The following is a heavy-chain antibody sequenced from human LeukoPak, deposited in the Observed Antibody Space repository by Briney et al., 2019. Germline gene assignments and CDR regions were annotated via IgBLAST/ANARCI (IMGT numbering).Heavy chain of an antibody. CDR3: ARTYCSGGSCYFLHAFDI. J-gene: IGHJ3*02. Sequence: KASETLSLTCTVSGYSISSGYYWAWIRQPPGKGLEWIGSISDSGSTYYNTSLKSRVTISVDTSKNQFSLKLSSVTAADTAVYYCARTYCSGGSCYFLHAFDIWGQGTMVTASS. CDR2: ISDSGST. CDR1: GYSISSGYY. V-gene: IGHV4-38-2*02. D-gene: IGHD2-15*01.